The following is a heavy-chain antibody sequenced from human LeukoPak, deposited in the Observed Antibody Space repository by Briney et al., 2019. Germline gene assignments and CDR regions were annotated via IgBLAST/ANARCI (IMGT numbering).Heavy chain of an antibody. CDR3: ARGVDTAMVAHFDY. V-gene: IGHV4-59*08. J-gene: IGHJ4*02. CDR2: IYYSGST. Sequence: PSETLSLTCTVSSGSISSYYWSWIRQPPGKGLEWIGYIYYSGSTNYNPSLKSRVTISVDTSKNQFSLKLSSVTAADTAVYYCARGVDTAMVAHFDYWGQGTLVTVSS. D-gene: IGHD5-18*01. CDR1: SGSISSYY.